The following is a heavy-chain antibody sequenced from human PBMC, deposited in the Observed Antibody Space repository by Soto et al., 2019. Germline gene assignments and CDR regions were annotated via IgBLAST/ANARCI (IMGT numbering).Heavy chain of an antibody. CDR3: ARDNILGILYGGMDV. V-gene: IGHV4-30-4*01. CDR1: SGSISSGDYY. D-gene: IGHD3-3*01. CDR2: IYYSGST. J-gene: IGHJ6*02. Sequence: SVTLSVTCTVCSGSISSGDYYWSWIRQPPGKGLEWIGYIYYSGSTYYNPSLKSRVTISVDTSKNQFSLKLSSVTAADTAVYYCARDNILGILYGGMDVWGQGTTVTVSS.